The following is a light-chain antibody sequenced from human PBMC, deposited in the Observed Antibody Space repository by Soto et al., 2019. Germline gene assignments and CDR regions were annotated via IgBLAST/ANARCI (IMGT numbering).Light chain of an antibody. CDR2: GAS. J-gene: IGKJ1*01. CDR1: QSVSSN. Sequence: EIVMTQSPATLSVSPGERATLSCRASQSVSSNLAWYQQKPGQAPRLLIYGASSRATGIPDRFSGSGSGTDFTLSISRLEPEDFAVYYCQQYSSLWTFAQGTNVDIK. CDR3: QQYSSLWT. V-gene: IGKV3-20*01.